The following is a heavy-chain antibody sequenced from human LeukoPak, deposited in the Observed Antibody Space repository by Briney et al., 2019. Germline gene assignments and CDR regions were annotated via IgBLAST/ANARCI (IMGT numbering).Heavy chain of an antibody. J-gene: IGHJ4*02. Sequence: ASVKVSCKASGYTFTGNHIHWVRQASGLGLEWMGWINPNSGDTNYAQKFQDRVTMTSDTSLSTAYMELNRLTSDDTAVYYCARGASSGYSYWGQGTLVTVSS. CDR3: ARGASSGYSY. CDR2: INPNSGDT. D-gene: IGHD6-19*01. CDR1: GYTFTGNH. V-gene: IGHV1-2*02.